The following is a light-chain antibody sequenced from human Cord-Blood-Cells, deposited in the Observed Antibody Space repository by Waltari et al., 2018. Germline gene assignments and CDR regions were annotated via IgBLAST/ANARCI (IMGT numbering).Light chain of an antibody. V-gene: IGLV2-23*03. CDR3: CSYAGSSTFI. J-gene: IGLJ1*01. CDR1: SSDVGSYNL. CDR2: EGS. Sequence: QSALTQPASVSGSPGQSITISCTGTSSDVGSYNLVSWYQQHPGKAPKLMIYEGSKRPSGGCNPVSVSRSGNTASLTISGLQAEDEADYYCCSYAGSSTFIFGTGTKVTVL.